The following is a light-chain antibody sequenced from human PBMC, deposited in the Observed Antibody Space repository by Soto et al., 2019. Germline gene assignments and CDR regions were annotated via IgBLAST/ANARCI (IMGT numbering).Light chain of an antibody. V-gene: IGLV2-14*03. J-gene: IGLJ1*01. CDR1: SSDVGAYDF. Sequence: VLAQPASVSGSPGQSITISCTGTSSDVGAYDFVSWYQQHPDKAPKLMIYEVSNRPSGVSYRFSGSKSVNTATLTISGLQAEDEADYYCSSYTTSSTRVFGTGTKVTVL. CDR3: SSYTTSSTRV. CDR2: EVS.